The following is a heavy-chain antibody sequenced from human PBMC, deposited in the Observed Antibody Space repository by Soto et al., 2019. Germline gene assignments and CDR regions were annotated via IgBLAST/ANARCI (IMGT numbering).Heavy chain of an antibody. CDR3: ATDRADYGEYVGAIGY. CDR1: GYTLTELS. V-gene: IGHV1-24*01. CDR2: FDPEDGET. D-gene: IGHD4-17*01. J-gene: IGHJ4*02. Sequence: ASVKVSCKVSGYTLTELSMHWVRQAPGKGLEWMGGFDPEDGETIYAQKFQGRVTMTEDTSTDTAYMELSSLRSEDTAVYYCATDRADYGEYVGAIGYWGQGTLVTVSS.